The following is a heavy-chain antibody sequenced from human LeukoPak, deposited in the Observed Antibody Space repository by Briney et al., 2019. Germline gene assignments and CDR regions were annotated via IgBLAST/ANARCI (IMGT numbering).Heavy chain of an antibody. CDR3: AKWGDYDMLTGYYVPDY. J-gene: IGHJ4*02. Sequence: PGTSLRLSCVASGFTFTNYAMNWVRQAPGKGLEWVSAITGSDGTSHYADSVKGRFTISRDNSKNTLYLQVNSLRAEDTAVYYCAKWGDYDMLTGYYVPDYWGQGTLVTVSS. D-gene: IGHD3-9*01. CDR1: GFTFTNYA. V-gene: IGHV3-23*01. CDR2: ITGSDGTS.